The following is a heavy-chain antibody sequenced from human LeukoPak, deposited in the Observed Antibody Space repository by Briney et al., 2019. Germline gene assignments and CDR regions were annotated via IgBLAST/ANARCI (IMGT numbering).Heavy chain of an antibody. D-gene: IGHD3-10*01. CDR3: AKDSTPTDYYGSAADY. CDR1: GFTFSSYG. CDR2: IWYDGSNK. Sequence: PGRSLRLSCPVSGFTFSSYGMHWDRQAPGKGLEWVAVIWYDGSNKYYADSVEGRFTISRDNSKNTLYLQMNSLRAEDMAVYYCAKDSTPTDYYGSAADYWGQGTLVTVSS. J-gene: IGHJ4*02. V-gene: IGHV3-33*03.